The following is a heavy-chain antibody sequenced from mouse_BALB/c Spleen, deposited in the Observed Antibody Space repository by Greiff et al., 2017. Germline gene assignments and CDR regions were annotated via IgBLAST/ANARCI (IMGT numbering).Heavy chain of an antibody. J-gene: IGHJ3*01. D-gene: IGHD2-4*01. V-gene: IGHV3-6*02. CDR3: ARTTMITTWAWFAY. CDR1: GYSITSGYY. CDR2: ISYDGSN. Sequence: DVKLQESGPGLVKPSQSLSLTCSVTGYSITSGYYWNWIRQFPGNKLEWMGYISYDGSNNYNPSLKNRISITRDTSKNQFFLKLNSVTTEDTATYYCARTTMITTWAWFAYWGQGTLVTVSA.